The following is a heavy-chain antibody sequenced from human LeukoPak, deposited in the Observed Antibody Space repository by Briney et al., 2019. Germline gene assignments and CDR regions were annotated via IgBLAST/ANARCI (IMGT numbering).Heavy chain of an antibody. Sequence: GGSLRLSCAASGFTFSSYAMHWVRQAPGKGLEWVAVISYDGSNKYYADSVKGRFTISRDNSKNTLYLQMNSLRAEDTAVYYCARMYDILTGYSLDAFDIWGQGTMVTVSS. CDR2: ISYDGSNK. V-gene: IGHV3-30-3*01. D-gene: IGHD3-9*01. CDR1: GFTFSSYA. CDR3: ARMYDILTGYSLDAFDI. J-gene: IGHJ3*02.